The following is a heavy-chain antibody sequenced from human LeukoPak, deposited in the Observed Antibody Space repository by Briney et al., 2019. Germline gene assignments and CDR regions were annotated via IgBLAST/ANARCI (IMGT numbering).Heavy chain of an antibody. CDR2: INHSGST. J-gene: IGHJ4*02. V-gene: IGHV4-34*01. D-gene: IGHD5-12*01. Sequence: PSETLSLTCAVYGGSFSGYYWSWIRQPPGKGLGWIGEINHSGSTNYNPSLKSRVTISVDTSKNQFSLKLSSVTAADTAVYYCARGTRYSGYDSHWGQGTLVTVSS. CDR3: ARGTRYSGYDSH. CDR1: GGSFSGYY.